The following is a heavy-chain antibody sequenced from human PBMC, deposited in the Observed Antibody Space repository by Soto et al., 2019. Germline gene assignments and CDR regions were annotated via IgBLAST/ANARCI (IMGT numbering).Heavy chain of an antibody. J-gene: IGHJ3*02. CDR3: TTDHMIVGDDAFDI. CDR1: GFTFSNAW. CDR2: IKSKTDGGTT. D-gene: IGHD3-22*01. Sequence: GGSLRLSCAASGFTFSNAWMSWVRQAPGKGLEWVGRIKSKTDGGTTDYAAPVKGRFTISRDDSKNTLYLKMNSLKTEDTAVYYCTTDHMIVGDDAFDIWGEGTLVTVSS. V-gene: IGHV3-15*01.